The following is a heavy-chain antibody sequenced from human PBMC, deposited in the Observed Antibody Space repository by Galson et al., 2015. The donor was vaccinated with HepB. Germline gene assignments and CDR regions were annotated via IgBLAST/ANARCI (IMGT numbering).Heavy chain of an antibody. CDR1: GYTFTGYY. CDR3: ARGGDDYGDYTSDWYFDL. D-gene: IGHD4-17*01. V-gene: IGHV1-2*06. J-gene: IGHJ2*01. Sequence: CKASGYTFTGYYMHWVRQAPGQGLEWMGRINPNSGGTNYAQKFQGRVTMTRDTSISTAYMELSRLSSVTAADTAVYYCARGGDDYGDYTSDWYFDLWGRGTLVTVSS. CDR2: INPNSGGT.